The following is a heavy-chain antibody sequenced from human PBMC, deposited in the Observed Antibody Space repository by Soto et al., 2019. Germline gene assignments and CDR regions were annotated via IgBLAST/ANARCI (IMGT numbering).Heavy chain of an antibody. CDR1: GGSFSGYY. CDR2: INHSGST. CDR3: ARGLSHTIYYYYYMDV. D-gene: IGHD3-9*01. J-gene: IGHJ6*03. V-gene: IGHV4-34*01. Sequence: SETLSLTCAVYGGSFSGYYWSWIRQPPGKGLEWIGEINHSGSTNYNPSLKSRVTISVDTSKNQFSLKLSSVTAADTAVYYCARGLSHTIYYYYYMDVWGKGTTVTVS.